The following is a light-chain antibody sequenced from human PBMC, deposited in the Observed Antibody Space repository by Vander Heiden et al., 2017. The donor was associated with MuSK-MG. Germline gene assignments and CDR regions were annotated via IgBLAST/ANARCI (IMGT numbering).Light chain of an antibody. CDR2: QDS. CDR3: QAWDSSSVV. Sequence: SYELPQPPPGPVSPGQTASITCSGDKLGDKYACWYQQKPGQSPVLVIYQDSKRPSGIPERFSGSNSGNTATLTISGTQAMDEADYYCQAWDSSSVVFGGGTKLTVL. V-gene: IGLV3-1*01. CDR1: KLGDKY. J-gene: IGLJ2*01.